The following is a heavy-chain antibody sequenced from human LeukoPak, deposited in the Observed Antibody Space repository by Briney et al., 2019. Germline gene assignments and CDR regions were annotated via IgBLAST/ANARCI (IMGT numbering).Heavy chain of an antibody. J-gene: IGHJ4*02. CDR2: IIPIFGTA. CDR3: ARISEGYSYGYSDY. D-gene: IGHD5-18*01. CDR1: GYTFSDYY. V-gene: IGHV1-69*13. Sequence: SVKFSCKAFGYTFSDYYIHWVRQALGQGLEWMGGIIPIFGTANYAQKFQGRVTITADESTSTAYMELSSLRSEDTAVYYCARISEGYSYGYSDYWGQGTLVTVSS.